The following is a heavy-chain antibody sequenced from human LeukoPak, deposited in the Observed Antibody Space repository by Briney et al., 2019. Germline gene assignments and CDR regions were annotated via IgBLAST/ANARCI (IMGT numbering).Heavy chain of an antibody. V-gene: IGHV1-46*01. Sequence: ASVKVSCKASGYTFTSYYMHWVRQAPGQGLEWMGIINPSGGSTSYAQKFQGRVTVTRDMSTSTVYMELSSLRSEDTAVYYCARAVDCGGDCYSWAFDIWGQGTMVTVSS. CDR2: INPSGGST. D-gene: IGHD2-21*02. CDR3: ARAVDCGGDCYSWAFDI. J-gene: IGHJ3*02. CDR1: GYTFTSYY.